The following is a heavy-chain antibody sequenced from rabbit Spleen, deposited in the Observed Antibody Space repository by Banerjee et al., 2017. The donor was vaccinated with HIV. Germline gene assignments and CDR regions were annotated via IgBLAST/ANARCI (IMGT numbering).Heavy chain of an antibody. CDR3: ARDRAGWDSDGGDV. CDR1: GFSFSTTYY. Sequence: QEQLEESGGGLVQPEGSLTLTCTASGFSFSTTYYMCWVRQAPGKGLEWIGCIYTYSGSTYYANWAKGRSTISKTSSTTVTLQMTGLTAADTATYFCARDRAGWDSDGGDVWGPGTLVTVS. CDR2: IYTYSGST. D-gene: IGHD6-1*01. V-gene: IGHV1S45*01. J-gene: IGHJ4*01.